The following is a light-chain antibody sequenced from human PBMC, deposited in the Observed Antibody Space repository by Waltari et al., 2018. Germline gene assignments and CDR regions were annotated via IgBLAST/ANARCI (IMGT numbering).Light chain of an antibody. CDR3: SSYTSSSSFSISSSVL. CDR1: SSDVGGYNY. V-gene: IGLV2-14*03. J-gene: IGLJ2*01. CDR2: DVT. Sequence: QSALTQPASVSGSPGQSITISCTGTSSDVGGYNYVYWYQQHPGKAPKLLIYDVTDRSSAVSSRFSCSQSGNTASVTISGLQAEDEADYYCSSYTSSSSFSISSSVLFGGGTKVTVL.